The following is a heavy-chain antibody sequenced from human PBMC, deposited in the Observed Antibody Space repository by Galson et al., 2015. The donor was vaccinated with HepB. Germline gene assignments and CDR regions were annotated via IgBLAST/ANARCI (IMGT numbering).Heavy chain of an antibody. V-gene: IGHV3-30-3*01. J-gene: IGHJ4*02. D-gene: IGHD1-26*01. CDR3: ARGYSGSSLGY. CDR2: ISYDGSNK. Sequence: SLRLSCAASGFTFSSYAMHWVRQAPGKGLEWVAVISYDGSNKYYADSVKGRFTISRDNSKNTLYLQMNSLRAEDTAVYYCARGYSGSSLGYWGQGTLVTVSS. CDR1: GFTFSSYA.